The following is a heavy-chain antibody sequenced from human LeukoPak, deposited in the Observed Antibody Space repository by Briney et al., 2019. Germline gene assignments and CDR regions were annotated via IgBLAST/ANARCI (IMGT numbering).Heavy chain of an antibody. J-gene: IGHJ4*02. D-gene: IGHD3-22*01. CDR1: GFTVSNTY. CDR2: IYSGGGT. V-gene: IGHV3-53*01. Sequence: PGGSLRLSCAASGFTVSNTYMSWVRQAPGKGLEWVSIIYSGGGTRYADSVKGRFTISRDNSRNTLYLQVNSLRAEDTALYYCARDNYDSSGFTWGQGTLVTVSS. CDR3: ARDNYDSSGFT.